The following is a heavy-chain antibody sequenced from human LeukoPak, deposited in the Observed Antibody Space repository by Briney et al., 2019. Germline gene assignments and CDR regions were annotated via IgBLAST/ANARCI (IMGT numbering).Heavy chain of an antibody. D-gene: IGHD3-22*01. CDR2: IYTSGST. CDR3: ARLSPNYDSSGYYWIDY. CDR1: GGSISSGSYY. J-gene: IGHJ4*02. Sequence: PSETLYLTCTVSGGSISSGSYYWSWIRQPAGKGLEWIGRIYTSGSTNYNPSLKSRVTISVDTSKNQFSLKLSSVTAADTAVYYCARLSPNYDSSGYYWIDYWGQGTLVTVSS. V-gene: IGHV4-61*02.